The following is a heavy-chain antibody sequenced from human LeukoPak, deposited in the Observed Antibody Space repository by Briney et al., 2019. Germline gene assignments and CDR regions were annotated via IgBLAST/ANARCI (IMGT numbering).Heavy chain of an antibody. V-gene: IGHV4-61*01. J-gene: IGHJ4*02. Sequence: SETLSLTCTVSGGSVSSGSYYWSWIRQPPGKGLGWIGYIYYSGSTNYNPSLTSRVTISVDTSKNQFSLKLSSVTAADTAVYYCARDSDGSGSYGHWGQGTLVTVSS. D-gene: IGHD3-10*01. CDR2: IYYSGST. CDR3: ARDSDGSGSYGH. CDR1: GGSVSSGSYY.